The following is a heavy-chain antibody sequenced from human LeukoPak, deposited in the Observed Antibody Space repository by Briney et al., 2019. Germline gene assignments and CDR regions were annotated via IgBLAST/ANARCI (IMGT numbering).Heavy chain of an antibody. D-gene: IGHD3-10*01. CDR1: GGSISSYY. Sequence: SETLSLTCTVSGGSISSYYWSWIRQPPGKGLEWIGYIYYSGSTNYNPSLKSRVTISVDTSKNQFSLKLSSVTAADTAVYYCARAGDPPYYYGMDVWGQGTTVTVSS. J-gene: IGHJ6*02. CDR3: ARAGDPPYYYGMDV. CDR2: IYYSGST. V-gene: IGHV4-59*08.